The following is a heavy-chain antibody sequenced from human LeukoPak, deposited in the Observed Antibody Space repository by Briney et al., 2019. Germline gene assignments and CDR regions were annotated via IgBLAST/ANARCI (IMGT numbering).Heavy chain of an antibody. Sequence: ASVKVSCKASGYTFTSYGISWVRQAPGQGLEWMGWINAYNGNTNYAQKLQGRVTMTTDTSTSTAYMELRSLRSDDTAVYYCARAENYDFWSGWDYMDVWGKGTTVTVSS. CDR3: ARAENYDFWSGWDYMDV. CDR1: GYTFTSYG. D-gene: IGHD3-3*01. CDR2: INAYNGNT. V-gene: IGHV1-18*01. J-gene: IGHJ6*03.